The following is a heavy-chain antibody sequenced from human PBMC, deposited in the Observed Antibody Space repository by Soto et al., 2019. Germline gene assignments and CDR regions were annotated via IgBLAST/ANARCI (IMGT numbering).Heavy chain of an antibody. D-gene: IGHD3-3*02. CDR3: ARDHLWAFDY. V-gene: IGHV3-48*02. Sequence: PGGSLRLSCAASGFSFSVYSMNWVRQVPGKGLEWVSYINGRDGAINYVDSVKGRFTISIDIAKNSLYLQMNSLRDEDTAVYFCARDHLWAFDYWGQGVLVTVSS. CDR2: INGRDGAI. CDR1: GFSFSVYS. J-gene: IGHJ4*02.